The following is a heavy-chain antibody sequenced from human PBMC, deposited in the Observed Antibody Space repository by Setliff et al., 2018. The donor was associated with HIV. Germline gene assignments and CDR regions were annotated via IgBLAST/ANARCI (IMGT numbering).Heavy chain of an antibody. CDR1: GYSISSDYC. CDR2: MCHGGNNN. V-gene: IGHV4-38-2*01. J-gene: IGHJ6*03. CDR3: ARGGYAYVWGSYGYPYYYYYMDV. Sequence: SETLSLTCGVSGYSISSDYCWGWIRQPPGKGLEWIGNMCHGGNNNYYNPSLKSRVTISVDTSKNQFFLKGTSVTAADTAVYYCARGGYAYVWGSYGYPYYYYYMDVWGKGTTVTVSS. D-gene: IGHD3-16*01.